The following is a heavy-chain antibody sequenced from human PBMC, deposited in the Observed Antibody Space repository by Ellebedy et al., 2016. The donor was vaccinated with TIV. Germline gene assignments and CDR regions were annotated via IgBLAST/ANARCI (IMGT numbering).Heavy chain of an antibody. J-gene: IGHJ3*01. CDR3: ARVVWQKRVYNECDV. CDR1: GGXXXPYY. V-gene: IGHV4-59*01. CDR2: ISYSGST. D-gene: IGHD1-1*01. Sequence: MPGGSLRLSCTVSGGXXXPYYFXWILXXPGKGLEWIGYISYSGSTNYNPSLKSRVAISVDTSKNQFSLRLNSVTAADTAVYFCARVVWQKRVYNECDVWGQGTMVTVSS.